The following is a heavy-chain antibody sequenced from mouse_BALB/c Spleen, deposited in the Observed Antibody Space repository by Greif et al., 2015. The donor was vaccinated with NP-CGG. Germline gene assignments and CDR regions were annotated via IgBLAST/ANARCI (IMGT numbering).Heavy chain of an antibody. CDR2: ISSGGSYT. J-gene: IGHJ2*01. Sequence: EVKLMESGGDLVKPGGSLKLSCAASGFTFSSYGMSWVRQTPDKRLEWVATISSGGSYTYYPDSVKGRFTISRDNAKNSLYLQRSSRKSEDTAMYYCAGQREFDYWGQGTTLTVSS. CDR1: GFTFSSYG. CDR3: AGQREFDY. V-gene: IGHV5-6*01.